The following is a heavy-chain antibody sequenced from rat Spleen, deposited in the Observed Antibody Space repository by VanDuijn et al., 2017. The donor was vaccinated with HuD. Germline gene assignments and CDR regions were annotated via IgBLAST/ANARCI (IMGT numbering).Heavy chain of an antibody. CDR2: ISYDGSST. D-gene: IGHD1-6*01. CDR1: GFTFSNYG. J-gene: IGHJ3*01. Sequence: EVQLVESGGGLVQPGRSLKLSCAASGFTFSNYGMAWVRQAPTKGLEWVATISYDGSSTYYRDSVKGRFTISRDNAKSTLYLRMDSLRSEDTATYYCARRGVYYGFLYNWFAYWGQGTLVTVS. CDR3: ARRGVYYGFLYNWFAY. V-gene: IGHV5-29*01.